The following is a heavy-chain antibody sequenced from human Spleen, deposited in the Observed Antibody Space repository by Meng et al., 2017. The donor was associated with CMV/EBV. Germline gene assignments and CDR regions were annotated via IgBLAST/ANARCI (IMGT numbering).Heavy chain of an antibody. CDR2: ISAYNGNT. CDR3: ARGRPDYYGMDV. CDR1: GYTFTSYG. V-gene: IGHV1-18*01. Sequence: ASVKVSCKASGYTFTSYGISWVRQAPGQGLEWMGWISAYNGNTNYAQKFQGRVTMTRNTSISTAYMELSSLRSEDTAVYYCARGRPDYYGMDVWGQGTTVTVSS. J-gene: IGHJ6*02.